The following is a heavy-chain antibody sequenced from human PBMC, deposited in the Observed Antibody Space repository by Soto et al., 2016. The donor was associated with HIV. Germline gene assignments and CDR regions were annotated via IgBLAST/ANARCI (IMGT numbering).Heavy chain of an antibody. Sequence: VQLVESGGGLVKPGGSLRLSCVTSGFTFSNYGMNWVRQTPGKGLEWVSSISGSGNYIFYADSLKGRFTISRDNAQNSLYLQMNSLTAEDTAVYYCARDLSRWEPHYYFNFGMDVWGQGTTVTVSS. CDR1: GFTFSNYG. J-gene: IGHJ6*02. CDR3: ARDLSRWEPHYYFNFGMDV. D-gene: IGHD1-26*01. V-gene: IGHV3-21*01. CDR2: ISGSGNYI.